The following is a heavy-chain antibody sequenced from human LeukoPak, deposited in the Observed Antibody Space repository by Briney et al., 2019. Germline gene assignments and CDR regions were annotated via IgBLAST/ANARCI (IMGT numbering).Heavy chain of an antibody. Sequence: ASVKVSCKASGGTFNSYAISWVRQAPGQGLEWMGRIIPIFGTANYAQKLQGRVTITTDESTSTAYMELSSLRSEDTAVYYCARGVGYYDSSGYYYGWYFDYWGQGTLVTVSS. CDR3: ARGVGYYDSSGYYYGWYFDY. D-gene: IGHD3-22*01. J-gene: IGHJ4*02. CDR2: IIPIFGTA. V-gene: IGHV1-69*05. CDR1: GGTFNSYA.